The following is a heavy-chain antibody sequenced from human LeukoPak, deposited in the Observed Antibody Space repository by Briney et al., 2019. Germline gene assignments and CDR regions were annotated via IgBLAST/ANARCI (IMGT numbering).Heavy chain of an antibody. Sequence: GGSLRLSCAASGFTFSNYSVNWVRQAPGKGLGWVSSISTNSDHIYYADSVKGRFTISRDNAKNSLYLQMNSLRAEDSAVYYCATLLFGGDHFDYWGQGTLVTVSS. D-gene: IGHD3-16*01. CDR3: ATLLFGGDHFDY. V-gene: IGHV3-21*01. CDR2: ISTNSDHI. CDR1: GFTFSNYS. J-gene: IGHJ4*02.